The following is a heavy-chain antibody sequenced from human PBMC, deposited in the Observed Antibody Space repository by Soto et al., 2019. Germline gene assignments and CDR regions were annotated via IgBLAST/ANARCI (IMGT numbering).Heavy chain of an antibody. D-gene: IGHD2-21*01. CDR2: ISGDRAYI. CDR1: GFTFSAYS. V-gene: IGHV3-48*02. J-gene: IGHJ4*02. Sequence: EVQLLESGGGLVQPGGSLRLSCAASGFTFSAYSMNWVRQAPGKGLEWLSYISGDRAYIYYADSVRGRFTISRDNAENSLYLQMDNLRDEDTAVYYCASQVYTVVTPIDFWCQGTLVTVSS. CDR3: ASQVYTVVTPIDF.